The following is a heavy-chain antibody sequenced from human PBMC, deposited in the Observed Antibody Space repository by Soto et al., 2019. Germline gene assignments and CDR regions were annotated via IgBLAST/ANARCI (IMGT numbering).Heavy chain of an antibody. Sequence: ASVKVSCKASGGTFSSYAISWVRQAPGQGLEWMGGIIPIFGTANYAQKSQGRVTITADESTSTAYMELSSLRSEDTAVYYCASPYYDFWSGYQPPGYYYYGMDVWGQGTTVTVSS. J-gene: IGHJ6*02. D-gene: IGHD3-3*01. V-gene: IGHV1-69*13. CDR3: ASPYYDFWSGYQPPGYYYYGMDV. CDR1: GGTFSSYA. CDR2: IIPIFGTA.